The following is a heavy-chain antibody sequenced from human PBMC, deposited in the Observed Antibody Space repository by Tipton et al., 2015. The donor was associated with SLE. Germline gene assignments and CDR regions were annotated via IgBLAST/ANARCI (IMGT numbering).Heavy chain of an antibody. CDR2: ISHGGSS. J-gene: IGHJ3*02. Sequence: LRLSCAVSGYSISSGYYWGWIRQPPGKGLEWIGSISHGGSSYYNPSLKSRATISLDTSKNQFSLKLSSVTAADTAVYYCARVDGVHDAFDIWGQGTMVTVSS. CDR3: ARVDGVHDAFDI. D-gene: IGHD4-17*01. V-gene: IGHV4-38-2*01. CDR1: GYSISSGYY.